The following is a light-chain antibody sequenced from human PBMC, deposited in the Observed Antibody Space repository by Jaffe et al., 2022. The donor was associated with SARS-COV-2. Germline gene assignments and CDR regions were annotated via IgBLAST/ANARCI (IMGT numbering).Light chain of an antibody. CDR2: GAS. CDR1: QSVSSTY. CDR3: QQYGRSYT. V-gene: IGKV3-20*01. Sequence: EIVLTQSPGTLSLSPGERATLSCRASQSVSSTYLAWYQQKPGQAPRLLMYGASSRATGTPDRFSGSGSGTDFTLTISRLEPEDFAVYYCQQYGRSYTFGQGTKVEIK. J-gene: IGKJ2*01.